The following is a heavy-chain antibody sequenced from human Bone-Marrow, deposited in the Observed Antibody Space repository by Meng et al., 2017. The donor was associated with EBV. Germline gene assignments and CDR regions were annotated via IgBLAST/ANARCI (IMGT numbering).Heavy chain of an antibody. CDR1: GVSVNSRTYH. J-gene: IGHJ4*02. V-gene: IGHV4-61*01. Sequence: QGWLLQSGPGLGRPSCTVLLTCVASGVSVNSRTYHWRWIPLPPGHGLEWIVYIYDTGTTIYHPSLNSRVTILLETSKNQFSLRLHSVTTADTAVYYCAKSRSSTPGIVDDWGQGTLVTVSS. CDR3: AKSRSSTPGIVDD. D-gene: IGHD3-10*01. CDR2: IYDTGTT.